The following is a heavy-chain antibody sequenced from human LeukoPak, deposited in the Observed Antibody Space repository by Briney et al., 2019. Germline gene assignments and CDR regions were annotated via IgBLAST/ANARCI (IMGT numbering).Heavy chain of an antibody. D-gene: IGHD6-13*01. CDR1: GFTFSSYA. J-gene: IGHJ5*02. V-gene: IGHV3-23*01. CDR3: VKAPKSSWYYNWFDP. Sequence: GGSLRLSCAASGFTFSSYAMSWVRQAPGKGLEWVSAISGSGGSTYYADSVKGRFTISRDNSKNTLYLQMSSLRAEDTAVYYCVKAPKSSWYYNWFDPWGQGTLVTVSS. CDR2: ISGSGGST.